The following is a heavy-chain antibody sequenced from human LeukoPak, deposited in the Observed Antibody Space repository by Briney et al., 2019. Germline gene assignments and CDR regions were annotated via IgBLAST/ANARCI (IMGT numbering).Heavy chain of an antibody. CDR2: ISSSSSYI. CDR1: GFTFSSYS. V-gene: IGHV3-21*01. D-gene: IGHD5-12*01. J-gene: IGHJ4*02. CDR3: ERDLPAIYSGYDLGY. Sequence: GGSLRLSCAASGFTFSSYSMNWVRQAPGKGLEWVSSISSSSSYIYYADSVKGRFTISRDNAKNSLYLQMNSLRAEDTAVYYCERDLPAIYSGYDLGYWGQGTLVTVSS.